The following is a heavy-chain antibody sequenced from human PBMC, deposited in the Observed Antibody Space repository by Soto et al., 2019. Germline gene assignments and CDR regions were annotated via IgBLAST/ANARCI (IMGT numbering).Heavy chain of an antibody. D-gene: IGHD3-16*01. Sequence: QVQLVQSGAEVKNPGASVKVSCKASGYTFTRYGIGWARQAPGQGLEWMGWINTYNGNTNYAQNVQGRVTLTTDTXXSTAYMALRSLRSNDTAIYYCARVDVYVTPSPQDVWGQGTTVIVSS. J-gene: IGHJ6*02. V-gene: IGHV1-18*01. CDR3: ARVDVYVTPSPQDV. CDR2: INTYNGNT. CDR1: GYTFTRYG.